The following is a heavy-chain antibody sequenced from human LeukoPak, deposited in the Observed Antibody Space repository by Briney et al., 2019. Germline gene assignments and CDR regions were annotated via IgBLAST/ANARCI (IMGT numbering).Heavy chain of an antibody. J-gene: IGHJ5*02. V-gene: IGHV1-69*05. CDR3: ARLNKGSSSWYWGYNWFDP. Sequence: SVKVSCKASGGTFSSYAISWVRQAPGQGLEWMGGIIPIFGTANYAQKFHGRVTITTDESTSTAYMELSSLRSEDTAVYYCARLNKGSSSWYWGYNWFDPWGQGTLVTVSS. D-gene: IGHD6-13*01. CDR1: GGTFSSYA. CDR2: IIPIFGTA.